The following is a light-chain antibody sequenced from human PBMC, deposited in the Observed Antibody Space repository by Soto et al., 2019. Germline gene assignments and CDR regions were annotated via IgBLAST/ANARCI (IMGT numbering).Light chain of an antibody. CDR3: QQYNNFPLT. Sequence: VQMTRAPSSLSAWVGDRGTMTAQPSQDINNYLSWYHQKPGKAPKLLIYDASNLETGVPSRFSGSGSGTDFTLTISSLQPEDIATYYCQQYNNFPLTFGGGTKVDIK. V-gene: IGKV1-33*01. CDR1: QDINNY. CDR2: DAS. J-gene: IGKJ4*01.